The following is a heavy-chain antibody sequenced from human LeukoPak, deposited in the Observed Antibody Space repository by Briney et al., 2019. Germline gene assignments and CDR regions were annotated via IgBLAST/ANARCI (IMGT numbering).Heavy chain of an antibody. CDR3: ARVPRYCSSTSCYLVWFDP. Sequence: SQTLSLTCTVSGDSISSGDYYWSWIRQPPGKGLEWIGYIYYSGSTYYNPSLKSRVTISVDTSKNQFSLKLSSVTAADTAVYYCARVPRYCSSTSCYLVWFDPWGQGTLVTVSS. CDR2: IYYSGST. D-gene: IGHD2-2*01. J-gene: IGHJ5*02. CDR1: GDSISSGDYY. V-gene: IGHV4-30-4*08.